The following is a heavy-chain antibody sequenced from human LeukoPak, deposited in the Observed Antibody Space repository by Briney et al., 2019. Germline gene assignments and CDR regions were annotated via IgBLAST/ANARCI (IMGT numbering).Heavy chain of an antibody. CDR3: AKAPTFFWGSYNY. V-gene: IGHV3-7*03. J-gene: IGHJ4*02. CDR1: GLTLSRSW. CDR2: IKEDESEK. D-gene: IGHD3-16*01. Sequence: GGSLRLSCAGSGLTLSRSWMSWVRQAPGKGLQWVANIKEDESEKDYVDSVKGRFTISRDDAKNSLDLQMNSLRAEDTAVYYCAKAPTFFWGSYNYWGQGTLVTVSS.